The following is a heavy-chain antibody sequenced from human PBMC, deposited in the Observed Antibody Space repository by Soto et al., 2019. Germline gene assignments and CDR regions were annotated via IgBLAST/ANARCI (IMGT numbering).Heavy chain of an antibody. Sequence: EVQLLESGGGLVQPGGSLRLSCAASGFTFSSYAMSWVRQAPGKGLEWVSAISGSGGSTYYADSVKGRFAISRDNSKNTLYLQMDSLRAEDTDVYYCAKDAGYCRGGSCYRLYYFDYWGQGTLVTVSS. CDR1: GFTFSSYA. D-gene: IGHD2-15*01. J-gene: IGHJ4*02. CDR2: ISGSGGST. CDR3: AKDAGYCRGGSCYRLYYFDY. V-gene: IGHV3-23*01.